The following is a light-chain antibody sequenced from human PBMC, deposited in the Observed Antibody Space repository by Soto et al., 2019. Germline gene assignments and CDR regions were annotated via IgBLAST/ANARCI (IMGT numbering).Light chain of an antibody. V-gene: IGKV4-1*01. CDR1: QSFLSTSNNPNY. J-gene: IGKJ1*01. CDR3: QQYYSTPWGN. Sequence: DSAITSSSVCLAVYLGERAIVNCTLSQSFLSTSNNPNYLAWYHQKPGQPPKALIYWASTRESGVPDRFSGSGSGKDFTLTVSTLQADDVAVYYCQQYYSTPWGNVGHVTEVDIK. CDR2: WAS.